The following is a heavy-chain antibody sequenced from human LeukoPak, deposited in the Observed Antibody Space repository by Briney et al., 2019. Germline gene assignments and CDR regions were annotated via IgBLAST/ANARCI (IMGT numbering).Heavy chain of an antibody. V-gene: IGHV4-34*01. CDR3: ARGGDTYWFDP. D-gene: IGHD5-18*01. Sequence: SETLSLTCAVYGGSFSGYYWSWIRQPPGKGLEWIGEINHSGSTNYNPSLKSRVTISVDTSKNQFSLKLSSVTAADTAVYYCARGGDTYWFDPWGQGTLVTVSS. J-gene: IGHJ5*02. CDR1: GGSFSGYY. CDR2: INHSGST.